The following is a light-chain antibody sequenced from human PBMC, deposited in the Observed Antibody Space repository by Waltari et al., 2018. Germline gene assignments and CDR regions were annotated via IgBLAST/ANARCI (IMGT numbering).Light chain of an antibody. Sequence: DIQMTQSPSTLSASVGDRVSITCRASQRISIWLAWYQQRSGKAPKLLISKSSSLETWFPSRFRGSGSGTKFTLTITNLHPDDFATYYCQHYDNYPVAFGQGTKLEIK. CDR1: QRISIW. V-gene: IGKV1-5*03. CDR3: QHYDNYPVA. CDR2: KSS. J-gene: IGKJ2*01.